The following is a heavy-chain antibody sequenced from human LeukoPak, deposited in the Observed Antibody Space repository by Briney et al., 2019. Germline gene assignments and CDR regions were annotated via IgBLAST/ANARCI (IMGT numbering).Heavy chain of an antibody. Sequence: SETLSLTCTVSGGSISSYYWSWIRQPPGKGLEWIGYIFYSGSTNYNPSLKSRVTISVDTSKNQFSLKLSSVTAADTAVYCCARGATMLRGTRRFDPWGQGTLVTVSS. CDR2: IFYSGST. CDR1: GGSISSYY. D-gene: IGHD3-10*01. V-gene: IGHV4-59*01. J-gene: IGHJ5*02. CDR3: ARGATMLRGTRRFDP.